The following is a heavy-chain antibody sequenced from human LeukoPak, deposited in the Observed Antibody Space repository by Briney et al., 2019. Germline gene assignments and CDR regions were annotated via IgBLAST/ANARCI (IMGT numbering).Heavy chain of an antibody. Sequence: SETLSLTCAVSGYSISSGYYWGWIRQPPGKGLEWIGDIYHTGSTYYNPSLKSRVTVSVDTSKNQFSLKLTSVTTADTAVYFCARNYYGSGSSSDYWGQGTLVTVSS. V-gene: IGHV4-38-2*01. CDR2: IYHTGST. J-gene: IGHJ4*02. CDR3: ARNYYGSGSSSDY. D-gene: IGHD3-10*01. CDR1: GYSISSGYY.